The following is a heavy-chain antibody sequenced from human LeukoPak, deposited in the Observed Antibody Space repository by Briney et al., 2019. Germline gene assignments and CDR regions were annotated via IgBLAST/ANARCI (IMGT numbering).Heavy chain of an antibody. CDR2: ISYDGSNK. CDR1: GFTFSSYA. Sequence: GGSLRLSCAASGFTFSSYAVHWVRQAPGKGLEWVAVISYDGSNKYYADSVKGRFTISRDNSKNTLYLQMNSLRAEDTAVYYCARDGGTVTTGRRFDYWGQGTLVTVSS. V-gene: IGHV3-30*01. D-gene: IGHD4-17*01. J-gene: IGHJ4*02. CDR3: ARDGGTVTTGRRFDY.